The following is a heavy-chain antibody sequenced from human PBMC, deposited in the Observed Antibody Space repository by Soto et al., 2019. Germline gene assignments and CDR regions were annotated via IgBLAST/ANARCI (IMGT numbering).Heavy chain of an antibody. Sequence: QVQLRESGPGLVKPSQTLSLTCTVSGGSISSGGYYWSWIRQHPGKGLEWIGYIYYSGSTYYNPSLKSRVTIAADTSKNQSSLELSSVTAADTAVCYGARGARYSNYAGAFDIWGQGTMVTVSS. CDR2: IYYSGST. D-gene: IGHD4-4*01. CDR1: GGSISSGGYY. J-gene: IGHJ3*02. CDR3: ARGARYSNYAGAFDI. V-gene: IGHV4-31*03.